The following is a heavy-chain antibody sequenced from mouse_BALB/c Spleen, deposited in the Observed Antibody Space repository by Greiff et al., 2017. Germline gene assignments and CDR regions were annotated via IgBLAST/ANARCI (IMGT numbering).Heavy chain of an antibody. Sequence: DVKLVESGGGLVQPGGSRKLSCAASGFTFSSFGMHWVRQAPEKGLEWVAYISSGSSTIYYADTVKGRFTISRDNPKNTLFLQMTSLRSEDTAMYYCARSRDYGDYAMDYWGQGTSVTVSS. CDR1: GFTFSSFG. CDR2: ISSGSSTI. J-gene: IGHJ4*01. D-gene: IGHD2-4*01. V-gene: IGHV5-17*02. CDR3: ARSRDYGDYAMDY.